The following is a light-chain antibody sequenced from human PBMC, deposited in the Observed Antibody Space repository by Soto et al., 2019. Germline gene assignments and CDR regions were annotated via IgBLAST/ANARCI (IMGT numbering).Light chain of an antibody. J-gene: IGLJ1*01. CDR3: SSYAGSSDV. V-gene: IGLV2-8*01. CDR1: SSDVVGDNY. CDR2: EVN. Sequence: QSVLTQPPAASGSPGQSVSISCTGTSSDVVGDNYASWYQQHPGKAPKLRIYEVNERSSGDSARSPGSKSAQTTAVTVAGLQAEDEADYYCSSYAGSSDVFGTGTRVTV.